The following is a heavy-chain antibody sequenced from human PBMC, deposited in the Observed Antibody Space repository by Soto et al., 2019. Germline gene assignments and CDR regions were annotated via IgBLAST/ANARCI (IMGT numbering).Heavy chain of an antibody. Sequence: QVQLQQWGAGLLKPSETLSLTCAVYGGSFSGYSWSWIRQPPGKGLEWIGEISHSGSTNYNPSLKSRVTISVDTSKNQFSLKLSSVTAADTAVYYCARTDYGGNSPFDYWGPGTLVTVSS. D-gene: IGHD2-21*02. V-gene: IGHV4-34*01. CDR1: GGSFSGYS. J-gene: IGHJ4*02. CDR3: ARTDYGGNSPFDY. CDR2: ISHSGST.